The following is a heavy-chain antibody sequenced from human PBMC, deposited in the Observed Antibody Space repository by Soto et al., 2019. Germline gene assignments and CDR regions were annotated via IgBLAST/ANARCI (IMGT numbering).Heavy chain of an antibody. D-gene: IGHD3-22*01. Sequence: EVQLLESGGGLVQPGGSLRLSCAASGFTFSSYAMSWVRQAPGKGLEWVSAISGSGGSTYYADSVKGRLTISRDNSKNTLYVQMNSLRAENTAVYDCAKDFNYYDSSGYSDYWGQGPLVTVSS. V-gene: IGHV3-23*01. J-gene: IGHJ4*02. CDR2: ISGSGGST. CDR1: GFTFSSYA. CDR3: AKDFNYYDSSGYSDY.